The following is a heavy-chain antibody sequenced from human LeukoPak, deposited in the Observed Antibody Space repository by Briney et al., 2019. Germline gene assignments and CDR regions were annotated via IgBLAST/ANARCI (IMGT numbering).Heavy chain of an antibody. CDR2: IYYSGST. CDR1: GGSISSYY. D-gene: IGHD3-22*01. V-gene: IGHV4-59*01. Sequence: SETLSLTCTVSGGSISSYYWSWIRQPPGKGLEWIGYIYYSGSTNYNPSLKSRVTISVDTSKNQFSLKLSSVTAADTAVYYCARGPYYYDSRKYYFDYWGQGTLVTVSS. J-gene: IGHJ4*02. CDR3: ARGPYYYDSRKYYFDY.